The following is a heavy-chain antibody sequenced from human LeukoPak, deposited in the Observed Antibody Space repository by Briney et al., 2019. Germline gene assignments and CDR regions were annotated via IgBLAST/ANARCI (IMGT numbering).Heavy chain of an antibody. CDR1: GGSISSYY. V-gene: IGHV4-59*01. CDR3: ARADYYDSSGYPFDY. CDR2: IYYSGST. J-gene: IGHJ4*02. Sequence: SETLSLTCTVSGGSISSYYWSWIRQPPGKGLEWIGYIYYSGSTNYNPSLKSRVTISVYTSKNQFSLKLSSVTAADTAVYYCARADYYDSSGYPFDYWGQGTLVTVSS. D-gene: IGHD3-22*01.